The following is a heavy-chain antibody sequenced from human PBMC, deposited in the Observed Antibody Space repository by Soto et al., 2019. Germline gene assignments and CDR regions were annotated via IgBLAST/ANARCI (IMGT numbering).Heavy chain of an antibody. CDR2: ISSSSSYI. Sequence: GGSLRLSCAASGFTFSSYSMNWVRQAPGKGLEWVSSISSSSSYIYYADSVKGRFTISRDNAKNSLYLQMNSLRAEDTAVYYCARDRQTDYGMDVWGQGTTVTVSS. V-gene: IGHV3-21*01. CDR3: ARDRQTDYGMDV. J-gene: IGHJ6*02. CDR1: GFTFSSYS.